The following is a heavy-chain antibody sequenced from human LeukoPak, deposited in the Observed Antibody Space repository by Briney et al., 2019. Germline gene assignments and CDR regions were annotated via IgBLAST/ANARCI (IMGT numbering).Heavy chain of an antibody. CDR2: IYYSGST. CDR1: GGSISSSSYY. V-gene: IGHV4-39*07. J-gene: IGHJ4*02. Sequence: ASETLSLTCTVSGGSISSSSYYWGWIRQPPGKGLEWIGSIYYSGSTYYNPSLKSRVTISVDTSKNQFSLKLSSVTAADTAVHYCARLDYDVFDYWGQGTLVTVSS. D-gene: IGHD4-17*01. CDR3: ARLDYDVFDY.